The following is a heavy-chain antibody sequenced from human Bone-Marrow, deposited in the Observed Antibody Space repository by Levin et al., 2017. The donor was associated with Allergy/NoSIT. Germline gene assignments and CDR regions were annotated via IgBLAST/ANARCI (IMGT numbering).Heavy chain of an antibody. CDR1: GYTFTIYG. CDR2: ISAYNGNT. D-gene: IGHD3-22*01. J-gene: IGHJ6*02. Sequence: ASVKVSCKASGYTFTIYGISWVRQAPGQGLEWMGWISAYNGNTNYALRLQGRVTMTTDTSTSTAYMELRSLRSDDTAVYYCAREGYYDSSGYPDVWGQGTTVTVSS. CDR3: AREGYYDSSGYPDV. V-gene: IGHV1-18*01.